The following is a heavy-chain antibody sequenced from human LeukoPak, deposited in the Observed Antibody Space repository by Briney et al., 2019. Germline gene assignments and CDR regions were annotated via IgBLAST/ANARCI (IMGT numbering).Heavy chain of an antibody. CDR1: GGSFSGYY. V-gene: IGHV4-34*01. CDR2: INHSGRT. D-gene: IGHD1-26*01. J-gene: IGHJ4*02. CDR3: ARGPPYSGSYFHY. Sequence: SETLSLTCAVYGGSFSGYYWNWIRQPPGKGLEWIGEINHSGRTNYNPSLKSRLTISVDTSKNQISLKLSSVTAADTAVYYCARGPPYSGSYFHYWGQGSLVTVSS.